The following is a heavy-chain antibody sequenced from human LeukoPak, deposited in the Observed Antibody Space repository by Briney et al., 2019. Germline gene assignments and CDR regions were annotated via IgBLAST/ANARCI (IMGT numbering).Heavy chain of an antibody. CDR2: ISAYNGNT. Sequence: GASVKVSCKASGYTFTNYGINWVRQAPGQGLEWMGWISAYNGNTNYAQKLQGRVTMTTDTSTSTAYMELRSLRSDDTAVYYCARDSWGYCSGGRCYPNGWFDPWRQGTLVTVS. CDR1: GYTFTNYG. V-gene: IGHV1-18*01. J-gene: IGHJ5*02. D-gene: IGHD2-15*01. CDR3: ARDSWGYCSGGRCYPNGWFDP.